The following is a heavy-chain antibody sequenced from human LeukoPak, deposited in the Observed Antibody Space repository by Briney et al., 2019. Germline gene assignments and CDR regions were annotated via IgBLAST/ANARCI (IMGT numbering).Heavy chain of an antibody. CDR1: GFTFSSYA. J-gene: IGHJ4*02. V-gene: IGHV3-74*01. CDR3: VRNLDFWGDSEDY. CDR2: INSDGSTT. D-gene: IGHD3-3*01. Sequence: KPGGPLRLSCAASGFTFSSYAMSWVRQAPGKGLVWVSRINSDGSTTTYADSVKGRFTISRDNAKNTLYLQMNSLRAEDTAVYYCVRNLDFWGDSEDYWGQGTLVTVSS.